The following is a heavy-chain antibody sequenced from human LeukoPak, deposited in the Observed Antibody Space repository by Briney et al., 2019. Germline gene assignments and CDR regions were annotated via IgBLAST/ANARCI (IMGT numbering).Heavy chain of an antibody. CDR3: AKDPYASGSYPSDY. V-gene: IGHV3-33*06. J-gene: IGHJ4*02. D-gene: IGHD3-10*01. CDR2: IWFDGSNK. CDR1: GFTFSSYG. Sequence: QTGGSLRLSCAASGFTFSSYGMHWVRQASGKGLEWVAVIWFDGSNKYYADSVKGRFTISRDNSKNTLYLEMNSLRVEDTAIYYCAKDPYASGSYPSDYWGQGTLVAVSS.